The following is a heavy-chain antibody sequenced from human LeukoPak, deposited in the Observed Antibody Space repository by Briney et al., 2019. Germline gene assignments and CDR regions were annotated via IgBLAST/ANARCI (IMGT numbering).Heavy chain of an antibody. D-gene: IGHD6-19*01. V-gene: IGHV5-51*01. Sequence: GESLKISCQASGYSFMTYWIGWVRQMPGKGLEWMAIIYPGDSDTKYSPSFQDQVTISADKSINTAYLHWRSLKASDTAMYYCARPPDSVRVAVAGSNDAFDIWGQGTMVTVSS. CDR2: IYPGDSDT. J-gene: IGHJ3*02. CDR3: ARPPDSVRVAVAGSNDAFDI. CDR1: GYSFMTYW.